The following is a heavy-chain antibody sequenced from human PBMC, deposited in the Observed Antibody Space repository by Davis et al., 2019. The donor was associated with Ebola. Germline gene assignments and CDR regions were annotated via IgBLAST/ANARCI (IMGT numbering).Heavy chain of an antibody. V-gene: IGHV3-23*01. J-gene: IGHJ6*02. CDR2: ISGSGGSI. CDR1: GFTFGSYA. D-gene: IGHD1-7*01. Sequence: GESLKISCAVSGFTFGSYAMSWVRQAPGKGLEWVSSISGSGGSIYYADSVKGRFSISKDNSMNTLYLQMNSLRGEDTAVYYCAKSVGTGTIMAWYYYGMDVWGQGTTVTVSS. CDR3: AKSVGTGTIMAWYYYGMDV.